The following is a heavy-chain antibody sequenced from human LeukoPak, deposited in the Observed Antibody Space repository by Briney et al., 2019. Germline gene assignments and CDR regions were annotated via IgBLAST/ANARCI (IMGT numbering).Heavy chain of an antibody. V-gene: IGHV3-23*01. D-gene: IGHD1-26*01. CDR2: ISGSGDTT. CDR3: ARGGATVDAFDI. Sequence: GGSLRLSCAASGFTFSNYAMSWVRQAPGKGLEWVSVISGSGDTTNYADSVKGRFTISRDNAKNSLYLQMNSLRAEDTAVYYCARGGATVDAFDIWGQGTMVTVSS. CDR1: GFTFSNYA. J-gene: IGHJ3*02.